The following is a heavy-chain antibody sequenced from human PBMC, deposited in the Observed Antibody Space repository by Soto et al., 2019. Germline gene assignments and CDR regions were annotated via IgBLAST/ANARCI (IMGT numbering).Heavy chain of an antibody. J-gene: IGHJ4*02. D-gene: IGHD2-2*01. CDR3: ARVDCSSTSCYADY. V-gene: IGHV4-34*01. CDR2: INHSGST. Sequence: QVQLQQWGAGLLKPSETLSLTCAVYGGSFSGYYWSWIRQPPGKGMEWIGEINHSGSTNYNTSLKSRVTISVDTSKNQFSLKLSSVTADDTAVYYCARVDCSSTSCYADYWGQGTLVTVSS. CDR1: GGSFSGYY.